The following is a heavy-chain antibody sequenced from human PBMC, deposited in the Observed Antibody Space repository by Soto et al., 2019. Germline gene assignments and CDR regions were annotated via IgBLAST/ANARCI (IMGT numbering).Heavy chain of an antibody. J-gene: IGHJ4*02. CDR3: ARGSGFRYFDS. CDR1: GFTFSSYW. D-gene: IGHD6-19*01. CDR2: KKEDGSEK. Sequence: PGGSLRLSCAASGFTFSSYWMSWVRQAPGKGLEWVANKKEDGSEKYYVDSVKGRFTISRDNAKNSLYLQMNSLRAEDTAVYYCARGSGFRYFDSWGQGTLVTVSS. V-gene: IGHV3-7*01.